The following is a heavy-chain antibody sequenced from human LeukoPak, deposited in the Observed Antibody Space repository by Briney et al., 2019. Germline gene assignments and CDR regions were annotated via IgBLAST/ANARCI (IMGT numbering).Heavy chain of an antibody. CDR1: GGSISSSNW. CDR2: IYHSGNT. J-gene: IGHJ3*02. CDR3: AARYDILMSDAFDI. D-gene: IGHD3-9*01. V-gene: IGHV4-4*02. Sequence: SETLSLTCAVSGGSISSSNWWSWVRQPPGKGLEWIGEIYHSGNTNYNPSLKSRVTMSVDKSKNQFSLKLSSVTAADTAVYYCAARYDILMSDAFDIWGQGTMVTVSS.